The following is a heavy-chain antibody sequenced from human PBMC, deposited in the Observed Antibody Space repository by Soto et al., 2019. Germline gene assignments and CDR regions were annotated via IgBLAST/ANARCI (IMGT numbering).Heavy chain of an antibody. Sequence: QVQLQESGPGLVKPSETLSLTCTVSGGSMSSYYWSWIRQPPGKGLEWIGYIYYSGSTNYNPSLKSRVTISVDTSKKQFSLKLSSVTAADTAVYYCASWGVYCTSTSCFERWFDPWGQGILVTVSS. V-gene: IGHV4-59*08. CDR3: ASWGVYCTSTSCFERWFDP. CDR1: GGSMSSYY. CDR2: IYYSGST. J-gene: IGHJ5*02. D-gene: IGHD2-2*01.